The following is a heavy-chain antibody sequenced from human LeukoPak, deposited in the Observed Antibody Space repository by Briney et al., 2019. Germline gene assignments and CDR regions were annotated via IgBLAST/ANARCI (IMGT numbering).Heavy chain of an antibody. Sequence: HPGGSLRLSCAASGFTFSTYGMNWVRQPPGKGLEWVSSIFPSGGEIHYADSVRGRFTISRDSSKSTLSLQMNSLRAEDTAIYYCATYRQVLLPFESWGQGTLVTVSS. CDR3: ATYRQVLLPFES. CDR2: IFPSGGEI. J-gene: IGHJ4*02. V-gene: IGHV3-23*01. D-gene: IGHD2-8*02. CDR1: GFTFSTYG.